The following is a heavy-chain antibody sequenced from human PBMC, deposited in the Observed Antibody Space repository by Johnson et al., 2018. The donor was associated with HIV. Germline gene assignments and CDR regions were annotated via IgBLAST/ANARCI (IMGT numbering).Heavy chain of an antibody. Sequence: VQLVESGGGLVQVGGSLRLSCAASGFTVSSKYMTWVRQAPGKGLEWVSAISGSGGSTYYADSVKGRFTISRDNSKNTLYLQMNSLIAEYTAVYYCTTYAITERGFDIWGQGTMVTVSS. J-gene: IGHJ3*02. D-gene: IGHD1-1*01. CDR2: ISGSGGST. CDR3: TTYAITERGFDI. V-gene: IGHV3-23*04. CDR1: GFTVSSKY.